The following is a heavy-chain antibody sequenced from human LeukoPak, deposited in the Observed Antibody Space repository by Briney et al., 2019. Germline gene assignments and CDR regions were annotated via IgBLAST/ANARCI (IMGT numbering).Heavy chain of an antibody. CDR2: ISAYNGNT. V-gene: IGHV1-18*01. J-gene: IGHJ4*02. CDR1: GYTFTSYG. D-gene: IGHD6-19*01. CDR3: PTPAGYSSGWSDFDY. Sequence: VSVKVSCKASGYTFTSYGISWLRQAPGQGLEWKGWISAYNGNTNYAQKLQGRVTMTTDTSTSTAYMELRSLRSDDTAVYYCPTPAGYSSGWSDFDYWGQGTLVTVSS.